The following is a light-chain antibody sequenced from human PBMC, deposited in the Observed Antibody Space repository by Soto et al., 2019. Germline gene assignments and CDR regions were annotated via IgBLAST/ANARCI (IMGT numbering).Light chain of an antibody. CDR2: DVS. V-gene: IGLV2-11*01. J-gene: IGLJ2*01. CDR1: SXXVGGYNY. CDR3: CSYAGSYTFGV. Sequence: QSVLTQPRSVSGXPXQSVTXSCTXTSXXVGGYNYVSWYQQHPGKAPKLMIYDVSKRPSGVPDRFSGSKSGNTASLTISGLQAEDEADYYCCSYAGSYTFGVFGGGTKLTVL.